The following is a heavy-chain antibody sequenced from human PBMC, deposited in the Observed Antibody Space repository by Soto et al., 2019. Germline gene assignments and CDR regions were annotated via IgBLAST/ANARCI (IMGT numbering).Heavy chain of an antibody. V-gene: IGHV3-23*01. CDR2: ISGSGGST. J-gene: IGHJ4*02. CDR1: GFTFSSYA. Sequence: PGGSLRLSCAASGFTFSSYAMSWVRQAPGKGLEWVSAISGSGGSTYYADSVKGRFTISRDNSKNTLYLQMNSLRAEDTAVYYCALESEYYDFWSGFGYWGQGTLVTVSS. CDR3: ALESEYYDFWSGFGY. D-gene: IGHD3-3*01.